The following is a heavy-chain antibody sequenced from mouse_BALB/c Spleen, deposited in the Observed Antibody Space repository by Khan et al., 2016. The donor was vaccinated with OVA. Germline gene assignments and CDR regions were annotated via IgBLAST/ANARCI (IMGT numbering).Heavy chain of an antibody. V-gene: IGHV1-54*01. CDR3: ARDDYGNVLYFDY. J-gene: IGHJ2*01. CDR1: GYAFTHYF. CDR2: INPGSGGT. D-gene: IGHD2-1*01. Sequence: VELVESGGEVIRPGTSVKVSCKASGYAFTHYFIEWVKQRPGQGLEWIGVINPGSGGTNYNEKFKGKATLTADKSSSTAYMQLSSLTSDDSAVYFCARDDYGNVLYFDYWGQGTTLTVSS.